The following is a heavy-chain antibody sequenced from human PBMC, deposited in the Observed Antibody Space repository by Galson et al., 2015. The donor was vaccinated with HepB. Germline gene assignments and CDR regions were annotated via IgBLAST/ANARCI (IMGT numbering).Heavy chain of an antibody. D-gene: IGHD2-8*01. V-gene: IGHV3-23*01. CDR2: MSDNGDNT. CDR1: GFTFSSYA. Sequence: SLRLSCAASGFTFSSYAIMWVRQAPGKGLEWVSGMSDNGDNTFYADSVKGRFTISRDISKNTVYLQMNSLRPEDTAVYYCAKDGIMVSNNPYQLHFWGQGTLVSVSS. J-gene: IGHJ4*02. CDR3: AKDGIMVSNNPYQLHF.